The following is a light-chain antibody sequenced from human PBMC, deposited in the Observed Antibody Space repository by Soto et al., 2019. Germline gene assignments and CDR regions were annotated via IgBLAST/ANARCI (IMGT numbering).Light chain of an antibody. J-gene: IGLJ7*01. CDR1: SGHSSYA. V-gene: IGLV4-69*01. CDR2: LNSDGSH. CDR3: QTWGAGHAV. Sequence: QPVLTQSPSASASLGASVKLTCTLSSGHSSYAIAWHQQQPEKGPRYLMKLNSDGSHSKGDGIPDRFSGSSSGAERYLTISSLQSEDEADYYCQTWGAGHAVSGGGTQLTVL.